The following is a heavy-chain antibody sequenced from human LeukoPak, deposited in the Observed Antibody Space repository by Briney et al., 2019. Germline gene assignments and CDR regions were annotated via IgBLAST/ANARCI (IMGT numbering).Heavy chain of an antibody. CDR2: ISYDGSNK. V-gene: IGHV3-30-3*01. J-gene: IGHJ4*02. CDR1: GFTLSSYA. D-gene: IGHD1/OR15-1a*01. CDR3: ARVDPRLPEQPFDY. Sequence: AGGSLRLSCAASGFTLSSYAMHWVRQAPGKGLEWVAVISYDGSNKYYADSVKGRFTISRDNSKNTLYLQMNSLSAEDTAVYYCARVDPRLPEQPFDYWGQGTLVTVSS.